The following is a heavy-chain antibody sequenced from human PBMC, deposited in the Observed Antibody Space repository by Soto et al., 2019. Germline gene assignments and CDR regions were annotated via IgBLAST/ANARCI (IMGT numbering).Heavy chain of an antibody. V-gene: IGHV3-30*18. CDR3: AKGGDITSVDV. Sequence: GALRLSCAASGFTFSSYGMHWVRQAPGKGLEWVTVISYDGSNKYYADSVKGRFTISRDNSKNTLYLQMNSLRAEDTAVYYCAKGGDITSVDVWGQGTTVTVSS. J-gene: IGHJ6*02. CDR1: GFTFSSYG. D-gene: IGHD2-15*01. CDR2: ISYDGSNK.